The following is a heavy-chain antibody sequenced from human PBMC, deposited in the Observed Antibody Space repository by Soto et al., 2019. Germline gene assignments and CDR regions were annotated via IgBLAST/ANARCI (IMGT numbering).Heavy chain of an antibody. CDR3: SRVCSSTSCYVRDYYYGMDV. Sequence: SETLSLTCTVSGGSISSGDYYWSWIRQAPGKGLEWIGYIYYSGSTYYNQSLKSQVTISVDTSKNQFSLKLSSETAADTAVYYCSRVCSSTSCYVRDYYYGMDVWGQGTTVTVSS. V-gene: IGHV4-30-4*01. J-gene: IGHJ6*02. D-gene: IGHD2-2*01. CDR2: IYYSGST. CDR1: GGSISSGDYY.